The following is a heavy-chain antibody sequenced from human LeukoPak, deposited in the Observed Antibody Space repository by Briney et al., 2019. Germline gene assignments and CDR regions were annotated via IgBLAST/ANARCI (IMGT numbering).Heavy chain of an antibody. D-gene: IGHD6-13*01. CDR2: IIPIFGTA. V-gene: IGHV1-69*05. J-gene: IGHJ4*02. CDR3: ARSEAAAGAGDY. CDR1: GGTFSSYA. Sequence: GASVKVSCKASGGTFSSYAISWVRQAPGQGLEWMGGIIPIFGTANYAQKFQGGVTITTDESTSTAYMELSSLRSEDTAVYYCARSEAAAGAGDYWGQGTLVTVSS.